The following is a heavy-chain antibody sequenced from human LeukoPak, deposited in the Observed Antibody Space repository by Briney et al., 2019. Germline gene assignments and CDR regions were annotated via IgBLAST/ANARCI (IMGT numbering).Heavy chain of an antibody. J-gene: IGHJ6*02. CDR2: TYYSGST. Sequence: SETLSLTCTVSGDSISSGDYYWSWIRQPPGKGLEWIGYTYYSGSTYYNPSLKSPVTISVDTSKNQFSLKLSSVTAADTAVYYCARDLYGMDVWGQGTTVTVSS. V-gene: IGHV4-30-4*01. CDR1: GDSISSGDYY. CDR3: ARDLYGMDV.